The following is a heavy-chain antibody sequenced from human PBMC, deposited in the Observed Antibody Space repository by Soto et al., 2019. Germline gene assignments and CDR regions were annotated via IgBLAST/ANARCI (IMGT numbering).Heavy chain of an antibody. CDR2: IKQDGSEK. CDR3: AKSLSAIPGDS. V-gene: IGHV3-7*05. CDR1: GFTFSSYW. J-gene: IGHJ4*02. Sequence: EVQLVESGGGLVQSGGSLRLSCAASGFTFSSYWMSWVRQGPGKGPEWVANIKQDGSEKYYVDSVKGRFTISRDNAKNSLYLQMTGLRAEATAVYHCAKSLSAIPGDSWGQGTLVTVSS. D-gene: IGHD2-2*01.